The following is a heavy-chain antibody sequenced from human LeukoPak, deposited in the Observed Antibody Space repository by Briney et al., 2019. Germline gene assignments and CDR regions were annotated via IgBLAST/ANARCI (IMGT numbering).Heavy chain of an antibody. V-gene: IGHV1-8*01. CDR3: ARDGVLRYFDWLATSYYYYGMDV. CDR1: GYTFTSYD. D-gene: IGHD3-9*01. Sequence: SVKVSCKASGYTFTSYDINWVRQATGQGLEWMGWMNPNSGNAGYAQKFQGRVTMTRNTSISTAYMELSSLRSEDTAVYYCARDGVLRYFDWLATSYYYYGMDVWGQGTTVTVSS. CDR2: MNPNSGNA. J-gene: IGHJ6*02.